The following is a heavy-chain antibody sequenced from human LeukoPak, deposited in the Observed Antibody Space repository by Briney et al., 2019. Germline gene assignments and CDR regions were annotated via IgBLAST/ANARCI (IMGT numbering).Heavy chain of an antibody. Sequence: GASVKVSCKASGYTFTSHTIHWVRQAPGQRLEWMGWINAGNANTKYSQKLQGRVTITRDTFAYTAYMELSSLKSEDTAVYYCARETAVTQNDAFDIWGQGTMVIVSS. V-gene: IGHV1-3*01. CDR2: INAGNANT. J-gene: IGHJ3*02. D-gene: IGHD4-17*01. CDR1: GYTFTSHT. CDR3: ARETAVTQNDAFDI.